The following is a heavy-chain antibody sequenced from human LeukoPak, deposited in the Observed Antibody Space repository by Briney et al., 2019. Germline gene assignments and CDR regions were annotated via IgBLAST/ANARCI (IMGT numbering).Heavy chain of an antibody. CDR3: ARTDPYYYYNMDV. CDR1: GGPISRGGYY. V-gene: IGHV4-30-2*01. J-gene: IGHJ6*03. CDR2: IYHSGNT. Sequence: PSETLSLTCTVSGGPISRGGYYWSWIRQPPGRGLEWIGYIYHSGNTYYNTSLKSRVTISVDRSKNQFSMKLSSVTAADTAVYYCARTDPYYYYNMDVWGKGTTVTVSS.